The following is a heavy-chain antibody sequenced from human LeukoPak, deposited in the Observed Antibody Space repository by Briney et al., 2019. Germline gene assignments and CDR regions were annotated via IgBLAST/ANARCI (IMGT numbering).Heavy chain of an antibody. J-gene: IGHJ6*03. V-gene: IGHV4-39*01. D-gene: IGHD2-15*01. Sequence: SETLSLTCTVSGGSISSSSYYWGWIRQPPGKGLEWIGSIYYSGSTYYNPSLKSRVTISVDTSKNQFSLKLSSVTAADTAVYYCASMIQDYYYYYMDVWGKGTTVTVSS. CDR1: GGSISSSSYY. CDR2: IYYSGST. CDR3: ASMIQDYYYYYMDV.